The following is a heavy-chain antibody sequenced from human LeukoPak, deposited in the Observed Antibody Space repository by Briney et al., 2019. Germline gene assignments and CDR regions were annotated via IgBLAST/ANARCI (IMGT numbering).Heavy chain of an antibody. CDR3: ARAPYYDSSGYFY. D-gene: IGHD3-22*01. CDR1: GGSFSGYY. V-gene: IGHV4-59*01. J-gene: IGHJ4*02. Sequence: SETLSLTCAVYGGSFSGYYWSWIRQPPGKGLEWIGYIYYSGSTNYNPSLKSRVTVSVDTSKNQFSLKLSSVTAADTAVYYCARAPYYDSSGYFYWGQGTLVTVSS. CDR2: IYYSGST.